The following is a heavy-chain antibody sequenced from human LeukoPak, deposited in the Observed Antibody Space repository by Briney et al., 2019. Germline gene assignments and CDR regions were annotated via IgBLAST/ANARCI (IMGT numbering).Heavy chain of an antibody. J-gene: IGHJ3*02. Sequence: GGSLRLSCAASGFTFSSYSMNWVRQAPGKGLEWVSYISSSSSTIYYADSVKGRFTISRDNAKNSLYLQMNSLTDEDTAVYYCARGVLDAFDIWGQGTMVTVSS. CDR1: GFTFSSYS. CDR2: ISSSSSTI. D-gene: IGHD3-16*01. V-gene: IGHV3-48*02. CDR3: ARGVLDAFDI.